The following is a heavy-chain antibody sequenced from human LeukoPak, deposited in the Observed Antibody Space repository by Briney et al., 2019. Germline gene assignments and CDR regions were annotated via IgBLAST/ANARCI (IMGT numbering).Heavy chain of an antibody. V-gene: IGHV5-51*01. CDR1: GYSFTNFW. CDR2: IYPDDSDT. D-gene: IGHD1-14*01. J-gene: IGHJ3*02. Sequence: GESLKISCKGSGYSFTNFWIGWVRQMPGKGLEWMGFIYPDDSDTRYSPSFQGQVTISADKSISTAYLQWSSLKASDTAMYYCANTRFKNLFDAFDIWGQGTMVTVSS. CDR3: ANTRFKNLFDAFDI.